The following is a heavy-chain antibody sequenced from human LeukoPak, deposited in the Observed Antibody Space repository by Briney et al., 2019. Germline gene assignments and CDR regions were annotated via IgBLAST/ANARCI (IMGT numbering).Heavy chain of an antibody. D-gene: IGHD3-22*01. V-gene: IGHV1-3*01. Sequence: GASVKVSCKASGYTFTSYYMHWVRQAPGQRLDWMGWINGGSGNTKYSPEFQGRVTITRDTSASTAYMELSSLRSEDTAVYYCANPRYDSSGYYYVDWGQGTLVTVSS. J-gene: IGHJ4*02. CDR2: INGGSGNT. CDR3: ANPRYDSSGYYYVD. CDR1: GYTFTSYY.